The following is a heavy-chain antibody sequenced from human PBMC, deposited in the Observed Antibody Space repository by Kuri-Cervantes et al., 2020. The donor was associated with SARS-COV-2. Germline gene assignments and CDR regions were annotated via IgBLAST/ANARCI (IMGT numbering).Heavy chain of an antibody. CDR1: GGSISSSSYY. J-gene: IGHJ3*02. V-gene: IGHV4-39*07. CDR3: ARASTTIYGVLIMLFSSNAFAI. CDR2: IYYSGST. Sequence: SETLSLTCTVSGGSISSSSYYWGWIRQPPGKGLEWIGSIYYSGSTYYSPSLKSRVTISVDTSKNQFSLKLSSVTAADTAVYYCARASTTIYGVLIMLFSSNAFAIWGQGTLVTVSS. D-gene: IGHD3-3*01.